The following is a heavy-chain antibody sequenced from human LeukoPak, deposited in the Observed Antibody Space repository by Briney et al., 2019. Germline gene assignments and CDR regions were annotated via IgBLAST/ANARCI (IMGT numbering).Heavy chain of an antibody. D-gene: IGHD3-22*01. CDR1: GFTFSSYG. CDR2: ISYDGSNK. V-gene: IGHV3-30*18. J-gene: IGHJ4*02. Sequence: GRSLRLPCAASGFTFSSYGMHWVRQAPGKGLEWVAVISYDGSNKYYADSVKGRFTISRDNSKNTLYLQMNSLRAEDTAVYYCAKDIGYYDSSGLDYWGQGTLVTVSS. CDR3: AKDIGYYDSSGLDY.